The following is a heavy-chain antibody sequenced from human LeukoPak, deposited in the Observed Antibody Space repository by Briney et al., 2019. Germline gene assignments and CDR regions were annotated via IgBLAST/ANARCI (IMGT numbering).Heavy chain of an antibody. V-gene: IGHV1-18*01. Sequence: GASVKVSCKASGYTFTSYGISWVRQAPGQGLEWMGWISAYNGNTNYAQKPQGRVTMTTDTSTSTAYMELRSLRSDDTAVYYCARVRSGSYHHAIDYWGQGTLVTVSS. CDR1: GYTFTSYG. J-gene: IGHJ4*02. D-gene: IGHD1-26*01. CDR3: ARVRSGSYHHAIDY. CDR2: ISAYNGNT.